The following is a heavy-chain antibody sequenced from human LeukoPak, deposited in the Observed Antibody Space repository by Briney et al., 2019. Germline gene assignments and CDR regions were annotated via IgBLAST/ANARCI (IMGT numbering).Heavy chain of an antibody. D-gene: IGHD3-10*01. J-gene: IGHJ5*02. V-gene: IGHV4-4*03. CDR3: ARDSEYYYGSGSFNWFDP. CDR2: IYHSGST. Sequence: RGTLSLTCAVSGGSISSSNWWSWVRQPPGKGLEWIGEIYHSGSTDYNPSLKSRVTISVDKSKNQFSLKLSSVTAADTAVYYCARDSEYYYGSGSFNWFDPWGQGTLVTVSS. CDR1: GGSISSSNW.